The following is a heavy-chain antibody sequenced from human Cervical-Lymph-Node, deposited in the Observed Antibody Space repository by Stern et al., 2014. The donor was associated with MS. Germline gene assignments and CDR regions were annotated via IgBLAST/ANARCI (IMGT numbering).Heavy chain of an antibody. J-gene: IGHJ4*02. CDR3: ARAKGAYCFY. CDR2: INPSGGST. V-gene: IGHV1-46*01. D-gene: IGHD2-21*01. CDR1: GYTFTTYY. Sequence: VQLVESGAEVKKHGASVKVSCKTSGYTFTTYYIHWVRQVPGQGLEWMGKINPSGGSTTYAQNFQGRVTLTRDTSTSTVYMELSGLRSEDTAVYYCARAKGAYCFYWGQGTQVTVSS.